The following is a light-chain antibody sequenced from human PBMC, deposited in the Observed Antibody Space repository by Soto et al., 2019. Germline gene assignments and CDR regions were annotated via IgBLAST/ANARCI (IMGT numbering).Light chain of an antibody. Sequence: QSVLTQPPPVSGAPGQRVTISCTGSSSNIGAGYDVHWYQRLPGTAPKLLIYGNSNRPSGVPDRFSGSKSGTSASLAITGLQAEDEADYYCQSYDSSLSGWVFGGGTKLTVL. J-gene: IGLJ3*02. V-gene: IGLV1-40*01. CDR1: SSNIGAGYD. CDR3: QSYDSSLSGWV. CDR2: GNS.